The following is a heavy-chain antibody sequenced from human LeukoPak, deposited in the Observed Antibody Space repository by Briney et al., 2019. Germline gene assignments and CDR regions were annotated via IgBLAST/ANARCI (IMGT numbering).Heavy chain of an antibody. V-gene: IGHV3-30*04. Sequence: GGSPRLSCAASGFTFSSYAMHWVRQAPGKGLEWVAVISYDGSNKYYADSVKGRFTISRDNSKNTLYLQMNSLRAEDTAVYYCAKGWDVDTAIDYWGQGTLVTVSS. D-gene: IGHD5-18*01. J-gene: IGHJ4*02. CDR1: GFTFSSYA. CDR2: ISYDGSNK. CDR3: AKGWDVDTAIDY.